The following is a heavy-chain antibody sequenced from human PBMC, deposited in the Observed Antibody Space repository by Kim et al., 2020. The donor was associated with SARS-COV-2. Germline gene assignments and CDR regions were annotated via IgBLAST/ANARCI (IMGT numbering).Heavy chain of an antibody. Sequence: GGSLRLSCAASGFTFSSYWMHWVRQAPGKGLVWVSRINSDGSSTSYADSVKGRFTISRDNAKNTLYLQMNSLRAEDTAVYYCARGGTGQAGYSGMQRWGQGTLVTVSS. CDR1: GFTFSSYW. CDR3: ARGGTGQAGYSGMQR. V-gene: IGHV3-74*01. J-gene: IGHJ4*02. D-gene: IGHD5-18*01. CDR2: INSDGSST.